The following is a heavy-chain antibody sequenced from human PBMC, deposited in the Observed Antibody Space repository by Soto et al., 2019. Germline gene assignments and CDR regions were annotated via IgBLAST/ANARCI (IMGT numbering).Heavy chain of an antibody. Sequence: QVQLVESGGGVVQPGRSLRLSCAASGFTFSSYAMHWVRQAPGKGLEWVAVISYDGSNKYYADSVKGRFTISRDNSKNTLYLQMNSLRAEDTAVYYCASYPRIAAAGKGGGIRYYYYGMDVWGQGTTVTVSS. CDR1: GFTFSSYA. J-gene: IGHJ6*02. D-gene: IGHD6-13*01. V-gene: IGHV3-30-3*01. CDR2: ISYDGSNK. CDR3: ASYPRIAAAGKGGGIRYYYYGMDV.